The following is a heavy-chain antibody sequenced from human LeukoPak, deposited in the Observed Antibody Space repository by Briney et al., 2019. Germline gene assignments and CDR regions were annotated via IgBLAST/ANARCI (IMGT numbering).Heavy chain of an antibody. Sequence: SETLSLTCAVYGGSFSGYYWSWIRQPPGKGLEWIGEINHSGSTNYNPSLKSRVTISVDTSKNQFSLKLSSVTAADTAVYYCARETYYYGSGSYYGRGIIDYWGQGTLVTVSS. J-gene: IGHJ4*02. CDR3: ARETYYYGSGSYYGRGIIDY. D-gene: IGHD3-10*01. CDR1: GGSFSGYY. V-gene: IGHV4-34*01. CDR2: INHSGST.